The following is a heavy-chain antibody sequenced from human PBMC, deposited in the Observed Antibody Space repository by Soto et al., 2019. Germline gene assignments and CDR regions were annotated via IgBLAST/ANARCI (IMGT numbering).Heavy chain of an antibody. Sequence: GGSLRLSCAASGFTFSSYGMHWVRQAPGKGLEWVAVISYDGSNKNDADSVKGRFTISRDKSKNTRYRQMNSLKAEDTAVYYCAKDQDIVVVVAATPLFPFDYWGQGTLVTVSS. V-gene: IGHV3-30*18. CDR1: GFTFSSYG. CDR2: ISYDGSNK. J-gene: IGHJ4*02. D-gene: IGHD2-15*01. CDR3: AKDQDIVVVVAATPLFPFDY.